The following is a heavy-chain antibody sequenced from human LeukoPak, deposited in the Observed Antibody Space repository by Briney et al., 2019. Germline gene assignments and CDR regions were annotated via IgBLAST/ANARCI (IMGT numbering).Heavy chain of an antibody. CDR2: IYSGGST. V-gene: IGHV3-66*01. CDR3: AREGTWSYYYDY. CDR1: GFTFDDYG. D-gene: IGHD1-26*01. Sequence: PGGSLRLSCAASGFTFDDYGMNWVRQAPGKGLEWVSVIYSGGSTYYADSVKGRFTISRDNSKNTLYLQMNSLRAEDTAVYYCAREGTWSYYYDYWGQGTLVTVSS. J-gene: IGHJ4*02.